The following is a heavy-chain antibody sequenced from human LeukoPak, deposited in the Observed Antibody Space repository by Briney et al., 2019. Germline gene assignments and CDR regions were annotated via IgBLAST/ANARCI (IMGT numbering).Heavy chain of an antibody. CDR1: GGSISSYY. Sequence: SETLSLTCTDCGGSISSYYWSWLRQPPRKGLEWIGYVYYSGSTNYNHSLKSPVTMSVDTSKNQFSLKVSSLTAADTAVYYCARVFDSGSQAYFYYMDVWGKGTTVTISS. CDR2: VYYSGST. CDR3: ARVFDSGSQAYFYYMDV. J-gene: IGHJ6*03. V-gene: IGHV4-59*01. D-gene: IGHD3-10*01.